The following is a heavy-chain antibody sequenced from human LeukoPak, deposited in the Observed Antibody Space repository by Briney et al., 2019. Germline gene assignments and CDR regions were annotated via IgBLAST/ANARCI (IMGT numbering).Heavy chain of an antibody. CDR2: IKQDGSET. J-gene: IGHJ6*03. V-gene: IGHV3-7*01. CDR3: AKVRDRRDGYNFYFYYYMDV. CDR1: GFTFSSYA. Sequence: PGGPLRLSCAASGFTFSSYAMHWVRQAPGKGLEWVANIKQDGSETSYVDSVKGRFTISRDNAKNSLYLQMNSLRGEDTAVYYCAKVRDRRDGYNFYFYYYMDVWGKGTTVTVSS. D-gene: IGHD5-24*01.